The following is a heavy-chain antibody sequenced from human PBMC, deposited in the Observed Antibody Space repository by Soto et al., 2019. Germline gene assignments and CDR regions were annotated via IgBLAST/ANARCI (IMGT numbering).Heavy chain of an antibody. CDR2: ITWDGGST. J-gene: IGHJ4*02. CDR3: AKEKSRIFDY. D-gene: IGHD3-10*01. V-gene: IGHV3-43*01. CDR1: GFTFDDYT. Sequence: LRLSCAASGFTFDDYTMHWVRQAPGKGLEWVSLITWDGGSTFYSDSVKGRFTISRDNIKNSLILQMSSLRTDDTALYFCAKEKSRIFDYWSQGTLVTVSS.